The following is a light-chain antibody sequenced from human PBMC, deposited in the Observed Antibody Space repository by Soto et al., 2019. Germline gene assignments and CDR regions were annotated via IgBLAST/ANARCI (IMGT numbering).Light chain of an antibody. CDR2: AAS. J-gene: IGKJ2*01. Sequence: EIVLTQSPGTLSLSPGERATLSCRASQSVTSGNLAWYQQKPGQAPRLLIYAASSRATNIPDRFSGSGSGTDFTRTISRLEPEDFAVYYCQQYGSSPPYTFGQGTKLEIK. CDR3: QQYGSSPPYT. CDR1: QSVTSGN. V-gene: IGKV3-20*01.